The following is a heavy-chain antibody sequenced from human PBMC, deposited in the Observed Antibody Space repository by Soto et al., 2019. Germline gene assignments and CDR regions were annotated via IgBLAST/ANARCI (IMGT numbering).Heavy chain of an antibody. V-gene: IGHV3-30*18. CDR1: GFTFSGYG. CDR2: ISVDGSNK. D-gene: IGHD3-22*01. CDR3: AKVRPSASSGYYFDY. Sequence: QVQLVESGGGVVQPGRSQRLSWAASGFTFSGYGMHWVRQAPGNGLEWVAVISVDGSNKYYADSVKGRFTISRDNSKNTLYLQRNSLRAEDTAVYYCAKVRPSASSGYYFDYWGQGTLVTVSS. J-gene: IGHJ4*02.